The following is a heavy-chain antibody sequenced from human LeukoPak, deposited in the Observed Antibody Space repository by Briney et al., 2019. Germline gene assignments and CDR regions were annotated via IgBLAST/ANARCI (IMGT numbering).Heavy chain of an antibody. CDR3: AREGAAAGTVNWFDP. V-gene: IGHV3-66*01. CDR1: GFTVSSNY. CDR2: IYSGGST. D-gene: IGHD6-13*01. Sequence: GGSLRLSCAASGFTVSSNYMSWVRQAPGKGLEWVSVIYSGGSTYYADSVRGRFTISRDSSKNTLYLQMNSLRAEDTAVYYCAREGAAAGTVNWFDPWGQGTLVTVSS. J-gene: IGHJ5*02.